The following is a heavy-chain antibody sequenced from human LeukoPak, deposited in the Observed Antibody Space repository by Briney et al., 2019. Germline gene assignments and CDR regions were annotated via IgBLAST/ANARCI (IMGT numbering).Heavy chain of an antibody. CDR2: IYYRGST. D-gene: IGHD1-26*01. CDR3: ARIYTGARDAFDI. J-gene: IGHJ3*02. V-gene: IGHV4-59*12. Sequence: SETLSLTCTVSGGSISSYYWSWIRQPPGKGLEWIGSIYYRGSTYYNPSLKSRVTISVDTSKNQFSLKLSSVTAADTAVYFCARIYTGARDAFDIWGQGTMVTVSS. CDR1: GGSISSYY.